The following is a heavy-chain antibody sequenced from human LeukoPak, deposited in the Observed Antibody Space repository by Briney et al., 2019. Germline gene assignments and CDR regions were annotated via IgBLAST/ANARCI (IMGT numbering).Heavy chain of an antibody. Sequence: GGSLRLSCTTSGFTFSHYAMHWVRQAPGKGLEWVAVIWNDGSDNYYGDSVKGRFTISRDNSKKSVYLQLSSLRVEDTAVYYCAKDAERGFDFSNSLQSWGQGTLVTVSS. CDR1: GFTFSHYA. J-gene: IGHJ4*02. D-gene: IGHD4-11*01. V-gene: IGHV3-33*06. CDR3: AKDAERGFDFSNSLQS. CDR2: IWNDGSDN.